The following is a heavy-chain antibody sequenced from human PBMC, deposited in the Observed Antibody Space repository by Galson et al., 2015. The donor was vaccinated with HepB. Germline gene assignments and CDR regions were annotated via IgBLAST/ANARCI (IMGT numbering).Heavy chain of an antibody. V-gene: IGHV1-3*01. D-gene: IGHD2-2*01. Sequence: SVKVSCKASGYTFTSYAMHWVRQAPGQRLEWMGWINAGNGNTKYSQKFQGRVTITRDTSASTAYMELSSLRSEDTAVYYCARGYCSSTSCHYPGFWGQGTLVTVSS. CDR1: GYTFTSYA. CDR3: ARGYCSSTSCHYPGF. CDR2: INAGNGNT. J-gene: IGHJ4*02.